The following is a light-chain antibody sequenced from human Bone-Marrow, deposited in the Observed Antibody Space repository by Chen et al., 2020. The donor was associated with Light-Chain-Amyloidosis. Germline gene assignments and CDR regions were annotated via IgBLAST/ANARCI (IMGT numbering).Light chain of an antibody. Sequence: DIQMTQSPSSLPASVGDRVTITCRATQSVGRLLNWYQKKPGRGPTLLIYASSSLHSGVPSRFSGSGSGTEFTLSISSLQPEDFAIYYCQQTYGLPMTFVPGITVEI. CDR3: QQTYGLPMT. CDR1: QSVGRL. CDR2: ASS. J-gene: IGKJ3*01. V-gene: IGKV1-39*01.